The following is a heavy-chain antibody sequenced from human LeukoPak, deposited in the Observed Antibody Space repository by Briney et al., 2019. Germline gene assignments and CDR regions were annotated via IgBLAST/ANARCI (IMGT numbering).Heavy chain of an antibody. CDR2: IYYSGST. CDR3: ARGNGASAAFNFDY. V-gene: IGHV4-59*01. D-gene: IGHD6-13*01. Sequence: SETLSLTCTVSGGSISSYYWSWTRQPPGKGLEWIGYIYYSGSTNYNPSLKSRVCISVDTSKNQFYLRLSSVTAADTAVYYCARGNGASAAFNFDYWGQGPLLPVSS. CDR1: GGSISSYY. J-gene: IGHJ4*02.